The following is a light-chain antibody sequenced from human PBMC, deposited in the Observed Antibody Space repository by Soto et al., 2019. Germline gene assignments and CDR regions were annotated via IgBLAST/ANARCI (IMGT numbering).Light chain of an antibody. J-gene: IGKJ1*01. CDR1: QSISSW. CDR3: QQYNSYSRWT. CDR2: YAS. Sequence: DIQMTQSPSTLSASVGDRVTITCRASQSISSWLAWYQQKPGKAPKLLIYYASSLESGVPSRFSGSGSGTEFTLTISSLQPDDFATYYCQQYNSYSRWTFGQGTKVEIK. V-gene: IGKV1-5*01.